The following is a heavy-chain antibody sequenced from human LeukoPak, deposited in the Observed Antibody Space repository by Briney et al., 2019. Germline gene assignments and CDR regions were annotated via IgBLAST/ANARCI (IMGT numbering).Heavy chain of an antibody. CDR2: IYYSGST. V-gene: IGHV4-39*07. J-gene: IGHJ4*02. CDR3: ASGPRFDY. CDR1: GGSISSSSYY. Sequence: SETLSLTCTVSGGSISSSSYYWGWIRQPPGKGLEWIGSIYYSGSTYYNPSLKSRVTISVDTSKNQFSLKLSSVTAADTAVYYCASGPRFDYWGQGTLVTVSS.